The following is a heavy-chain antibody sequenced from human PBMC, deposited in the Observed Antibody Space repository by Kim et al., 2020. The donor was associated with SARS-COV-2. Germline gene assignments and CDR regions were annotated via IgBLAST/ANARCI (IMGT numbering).Heavy chain of an antibody. Sequence: TTSNPSLKSRVTISVDTSKNQFSLKLSSVTAADTAVYYCARGRLIGTYDYWGQGTLVTVSS. CDR3: ARGRLIGTYDY. CDR2: T. V-gene: IGHV4-59*09. J-gene: IGHJ4*02. D-gene: IGHD3-16*01.